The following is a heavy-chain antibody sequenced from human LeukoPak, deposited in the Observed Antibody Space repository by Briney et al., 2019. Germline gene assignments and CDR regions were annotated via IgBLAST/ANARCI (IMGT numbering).Heavy chain of an antibody. D-gene: IGHD3-22*01. Sequence: SETLSLTCAVYGGSFSGYYWSWIRQPPGKGLEWIGEINHSGSTNYNPSLKSRVTISVDTSKNQFSLKLSSVTAADTAVYYCAGASYDSSGVHWGQGTLVTVSS. CDR2: INHSGST. CDR3: AGASYDSSGVH. J-gene: IGHJ4*02. CDR1: GGSFSGYY. V-gene: IGHV4-34*01.